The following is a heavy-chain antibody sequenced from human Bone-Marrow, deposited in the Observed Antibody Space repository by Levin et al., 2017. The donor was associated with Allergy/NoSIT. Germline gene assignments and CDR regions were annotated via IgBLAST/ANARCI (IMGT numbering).Heavy chain of an antibody. CDR2: INGGGSST. CDR3: GIHSDYNRDGLTVFDY. V-gene: IGHV3-23*01. D-gene: IGHD5-12*01. CDR1: GLNFYSHA. Sequence: GESLKISCAASGLNFYSHAMSWVRQAPGKGLEWVSGINGGGSSTYYADSVKGRFTISRDNSKNTLNLQMNSLRADDTAVYYCGIHSDYNRDGLTVFDYWGQGSLVTVSS. J-gene: IGHJ4*02.